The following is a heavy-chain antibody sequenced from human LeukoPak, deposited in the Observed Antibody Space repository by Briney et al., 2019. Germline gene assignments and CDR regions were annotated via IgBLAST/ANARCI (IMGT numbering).Heavy chain of an antibody. D-gene: IGHD6-13*01. CDR3: ARAGSSWYGWYFDY. J-gene: IGHJ4*02. CDR2: IYYSGST. V-gene: IGHV4-61*08. Sequence: SETLSLTCTVSGGSISSGGYYWSWIRQPPGKGLEWIGYIYYSGSTNYNPSLKSRVTISVDTSKNQFSLKLSSVTAADTAVYYCARAGSSWYGWYFDYWGQGTLVTVSS. CDR1: GGSISSGGYY.